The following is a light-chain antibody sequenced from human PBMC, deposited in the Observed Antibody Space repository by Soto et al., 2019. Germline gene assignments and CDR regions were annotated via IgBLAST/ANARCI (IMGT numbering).Light chain of an antibody. CDR2: YVS. CDR1: SSDV. Sequence: QSALTQPRSVSGSPGQSVTISCTGTSSDVVSWYQQHPGNAPKLIIYYVSQRPSGVPDRVSGSKSGNTASLTISGLQAEDEADYYCCSSAGGFTWVFGGGTKHTVL. J-gene: IGLJ3*02. V-gene: IGLV2-11*01. CDR3: CSSAGGFTWV.